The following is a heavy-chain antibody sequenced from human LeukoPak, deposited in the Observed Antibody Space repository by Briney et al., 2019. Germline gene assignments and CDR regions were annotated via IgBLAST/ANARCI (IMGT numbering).Heavy chain of an antibody. D-gene: IGHD1-26*01. CDR2: IYTSGST. CDR1: GGSISSYY. J-gene: IGHJ4*02. CDR3: ARDTYFSKGYFDY. Sequence: PSETLSFTCTVSGGSISSYYWSWIRQPAGKGLKWIGRIYTSGSTNYNPSLKSRVTMSVDPSKNQFSLKLSSVTAADTAVYYCARDTYFSKGYFDYWGQGTLVTVSS. V-gene: IGHV4-4*07.